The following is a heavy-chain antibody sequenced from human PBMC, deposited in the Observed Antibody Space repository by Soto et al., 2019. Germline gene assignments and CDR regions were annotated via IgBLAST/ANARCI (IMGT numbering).Heavy chain of an antibody. Sequence: LRLSCAASGFTFSDYSMHWVRQAPGKGLEWVSVITGSRGKTYYADSVKGRFSISRDNSENTVYLQMNGLRAEDTAVYYCVKDTPAWRQVWGYDYWGQGVQVTVSS. V-gene: IGHV3-23*01. CDR2: ITGSRGKT. CDR1: GFTFSDYS. CDR3: VKDTPAWRQVWGYDY. D-gene: IGHD7-27*01. J-gene: IGHJ4*02.